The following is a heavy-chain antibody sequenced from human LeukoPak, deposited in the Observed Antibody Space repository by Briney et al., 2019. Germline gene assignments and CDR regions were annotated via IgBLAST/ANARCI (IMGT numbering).Heavy chain of an antibody. CDR3: ARDPNLRYDWFDP. D-gene: IGHD4-17*01. Sequence: GASVKVSCKASGYTFTGYYMHWVRQAPGQGLEWMGWINPNSGGTNYAQKFQGRVTKTRDTSISTAYMELSRLRSDDTAVYYCARDPNLRYDWFDPWGQGTLVTVSS. V-gene: IGHV1-2*02. CDR2: INPNSGGT. J-gene: IGHJ5*02. CDR1: GYTFTGYY.